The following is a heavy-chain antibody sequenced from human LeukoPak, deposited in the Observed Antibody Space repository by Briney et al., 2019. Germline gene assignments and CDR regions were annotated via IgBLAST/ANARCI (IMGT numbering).Heavy chain of an antibody. J-gene: IGHJ5*02. CDR1: GYTLSSYD. V-gene: IGHV1-18*01. CDR2: ISAYNGHA. D-gene: IGHD6-19*01. CDR3: ARYDSSGSPNWFDP. Sequence: GASVTVSCTASGYTLSSYDITWVRQAPGQGLEWKGWISAYNGHANYAQNHQGRVTMTTDTSTSTAYMELRSLRSDDTAVYYCARYDSSGSPNWFDPWGQGTLVTVSS.